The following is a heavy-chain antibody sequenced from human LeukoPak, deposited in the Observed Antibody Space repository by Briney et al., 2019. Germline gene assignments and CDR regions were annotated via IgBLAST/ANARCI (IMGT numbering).Heavy chain of an antibody. Sequence: SVKVSCEASGGTFSSYAISWVRQAPGQGLEWMGGIIPIFGTANYAQKFQGRVTITADKSTSTAYMELSSLRSEDTAVYYCARGYCSGGSCYRDVNTHYYYYYYMDVWGKGTTVTVSS. J-gene: IGHJ6*03. D-gene: IGHD2-15*01. CDR3: ARGYCSGGSCYRDVNTHYYYYYYMDV. CDR2: IIPIFGTA. V-gene: IGHV1-69*06. CDR1: GGTFSSYA.